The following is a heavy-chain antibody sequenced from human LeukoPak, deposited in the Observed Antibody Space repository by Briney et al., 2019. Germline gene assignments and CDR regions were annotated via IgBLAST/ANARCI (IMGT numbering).Heavy chain of an antibody. J-gene: IGHJ4*02. CDR2: ISASGGST. CDR3: AKTYYYDSTGYPITPSDY. CDR1: GFTFSTYG. Sequence: PGGSLRLSCAASGFTFSTYGMNWVRQAPGKGLEWVSAISASGGSTYYADSVKGRFTISRDNSKNTVYLQMNSLRAEDTAVYYCAKTYYYDSTGYPITPSDYWGQGTLVTVSS. V-gene: IGHV3-23*01. D-gene: IGHD3-22*01.